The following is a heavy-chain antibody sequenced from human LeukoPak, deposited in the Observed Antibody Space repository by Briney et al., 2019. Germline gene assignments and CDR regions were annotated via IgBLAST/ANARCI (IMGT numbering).Heavy chain of an antibody. J-gene: IGHJ4*02. CDR2: ICYSGST. D-gene: IGHD6-13*01. CDR3: ARTIAAAGTFVVDYFDY. Sequence: SESLSLTCTVSGGSISSYYWSWIRQPPGKGLEWIGYICYSGSTNYNPSLKSRVTISVDTSKNQFSMKLSSVTAADTAVYYCARTIAAAGTFVVDYFDYWGQGTLVTVSS. CDR1: GGSISSYY. V-gene: IGHV4-59*08.